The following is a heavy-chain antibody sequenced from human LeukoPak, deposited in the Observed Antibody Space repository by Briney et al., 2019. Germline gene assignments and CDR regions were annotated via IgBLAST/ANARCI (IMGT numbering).Heavy chain of an antibody. CDR3: ARQNTPHGNFDY. J-gene: IGHJ4*02. CDR2: LGTAGDT. CDR1: GFTLSNYA. V-gene: IGHV3-13*01. Sequence: GGSLRLSCAAYGFTLSNYAMHWVRQPAGEGLEWVSALGTAGDTFYPGSVKGRFTISRDNAKKSLFLQMNSLRAEDTAVYYCARQNTPHGNFDYWGQGTLVTVSS. D-gene: IGHD5-24*01.